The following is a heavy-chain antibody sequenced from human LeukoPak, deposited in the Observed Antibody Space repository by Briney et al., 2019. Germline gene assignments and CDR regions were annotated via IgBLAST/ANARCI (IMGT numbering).Heavy chain of an antibody. Sequence: GGSLRLSCAASGVTFSSYGFHWVRQAPGKGLEWVAVISYDGHYKNYGVSVKGRFTVSRDNSNSTLYLRLNNLRAEDTALYYCAIPTEVISGSNGDVRFDSWGQGTLVTDSS. J-gene: IGHJ5*01. CDR2: ISYDGHYK. CDR3: AIPTEVISGSNGDVRFDS. D-gene: IGHD3-16*01. CDR1: GVTFSSYG. V-gene: IGHV3-30*03.